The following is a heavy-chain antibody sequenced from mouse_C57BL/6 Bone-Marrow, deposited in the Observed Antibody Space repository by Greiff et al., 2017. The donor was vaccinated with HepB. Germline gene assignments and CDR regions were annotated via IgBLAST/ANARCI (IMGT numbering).Heavy chain of an antibody. CDR2: ISSCSSTI. V-gene: IGHV5-17*01. J-gene: IGHJ4*01. D-gene: IGHD2-4*01. CDR1: GFTFSDYG. Sequence: EVKLMESGGGLVKPGGSLKLSCAASGFTFSDYGMHWVRQAPEKGLEWVAYISSCSSTIYYADTVKGRFTISRDNAKNTLFLQMTSLRSEDTAMYYCARAPFYYDYPYYAMDYWGQGTSVTVSS. CDR3: ARAPFYYDYPYYAMDY.